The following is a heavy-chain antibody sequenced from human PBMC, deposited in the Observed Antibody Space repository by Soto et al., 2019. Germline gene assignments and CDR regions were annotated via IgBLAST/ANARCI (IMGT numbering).Heavy chain of an antibody. V-gene: IGHV1-8*01. D-gene: IGHD6-6*01. CDR3: AREVVESSSLWVDP. CDR2: KNTNTNTT. J-gene: IGHJ5*02. Sequence: ASVKVSCKASGYTFTNNDINWVRQAPGQGLEWIGWKNTNTNTTDSAEVFEGRVSLTWDTSISTAYMQLNSLKIDDTAVYYCAREVVESSSLWVDPWGQGTLFTVSS. CDR1: GYTFTNND.